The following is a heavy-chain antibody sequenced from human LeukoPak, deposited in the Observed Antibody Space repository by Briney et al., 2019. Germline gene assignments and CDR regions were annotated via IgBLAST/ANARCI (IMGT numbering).Heavy chain of an antibody. D-gene: IGHD2-2*01. CDR1: GFTFSSYA. CDR2: ISRSGAGT. J-gene: IGHJ4*02. CDR3: AKDDAVGGGYLDY. Sequence: GGSLRLSCAASGFTFSSYAMSWVRQAPGKGLAWISFISRSGAGTYYADSVKGRFSISRDNSKNTLYLQINSLTAEDTAIYYCAKDDAVGGGYLDYWGQGTLSAVSS. V-gene: IGHV3-23*01.